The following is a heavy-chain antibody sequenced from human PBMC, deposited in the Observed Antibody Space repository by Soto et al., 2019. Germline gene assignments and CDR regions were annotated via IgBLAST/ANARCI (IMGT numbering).Heavy chain of an antibody. CDR1: SGSISSSNW. J-gene: IGHJ5*02. CDR3: ARGGLTIFGGTTPWFDP. Sequence: SETLSLTCAVSSGSISSSNWWSWVRQPPGKGLEWIGEIYHSGSTNYNPSLKSRVTISVDKSKNQFSLKLSSVTAADTAVYYCARGGLTIFGGTTPWFDPWGQGTLVTVSS. V-gene: IGHV4-4*02. CDR2: IYHSGST. D-gene: IGHD3-3*01.